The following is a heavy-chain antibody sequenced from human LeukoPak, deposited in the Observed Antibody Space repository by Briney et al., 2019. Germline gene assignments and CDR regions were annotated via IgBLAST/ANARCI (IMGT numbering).Heavy chain of an antibody. Sequence: GGSLTLSCAASGFPFSDYGMHWVRQAPGKGLEWVAFIRYDGNNKYYADSVKGRFIISRDNSKSTLYLQMNSLRAEDTAVYYCANLDSSGYSTFDYWGQGTLVTVSS. V-gene: IGHV3-30*02. CDR2: IRYDGNNK. D-gene: IGHD3-22*01. J-gene: IGHJ4*02. CDR1: GFPFSDYG. CDR3: ANLDSSGYSTFDY.